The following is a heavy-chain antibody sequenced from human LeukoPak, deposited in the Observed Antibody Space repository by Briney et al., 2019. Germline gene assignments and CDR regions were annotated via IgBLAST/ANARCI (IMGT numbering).Heavy chain of an antibody. J-gene: IGHJ4*02. CDR1: GFTVSSNY. CDR2: IYSGGST. D-gene: IGHD2-15*01. CDR3: AKDQGYCSGGSCYSPDY. V-gene: IGHV3-53*01. Sequence: GGSLRLSCAASGFTVSSNYMSWVRQAPGKGLEWVSVIYSGGSTYYADSVKGRFTISRDNSKNTLYLQMNSLRAEDTAVYYCAKDQGYCSGGSCYSPDYWGQGTLVTVSS.